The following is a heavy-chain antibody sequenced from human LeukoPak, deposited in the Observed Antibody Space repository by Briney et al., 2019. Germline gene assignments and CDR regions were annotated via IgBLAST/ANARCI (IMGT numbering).Heavy chain of an antibody. CDR2: ISGTGGSI. V-gene: IGHV3-23*01. Sequence: GGSLRLSCAASGFTFSTYAMTWVRQAPGKGLEWVSLISGTGGSIYYADSVKGRFTISRDNSKNTLYLQMNSLRAEDTAVYYCAKGDTTWELPHDYWGQGTLVTVSS. CDR1: GFTFSTYA. D-gene: IGHD1-26*01. CDR3: AKGDTTWELPHDY. J-gene: IGHJ4*02.